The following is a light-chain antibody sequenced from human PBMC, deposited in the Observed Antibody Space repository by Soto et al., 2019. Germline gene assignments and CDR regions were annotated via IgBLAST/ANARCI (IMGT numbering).Light chain of an antibody. J-gene: IGKJ2*01. CDR2: AAS. V-gene: IGKV1-8*01. CDR3: QQYYSYPPEYT. Sequence: AIRMTQSPSSFSASTGDRVTITCRASQGISDYLAWYQQKPGKAPKLLIYAASTLQSGVPSRFSGSGSGTDFTLTISCLQSEDFATYYCQQYYSYPPEYTFGQGTKLEIK. CDR1: QGISDY.